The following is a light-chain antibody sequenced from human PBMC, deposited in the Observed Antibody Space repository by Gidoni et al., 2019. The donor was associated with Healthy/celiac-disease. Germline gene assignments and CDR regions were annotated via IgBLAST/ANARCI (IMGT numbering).Light chain of an antibody. Sequence: EIVSTQSPATLSLSPGERATLSCRASQSVSSYLAWYQQKPGQAPRLLIYDASNRATGIPARFSGSGSGTDFTITISSLEPEDFAVYYCQQRSNWPPLTFGGGTKVEIK. CDR2: DAS. J-gene: IGKJ4*01. V-gene: IGKV3-11*01. CDR3: QQRSNWPPLT. CDR1: QSVSSY.